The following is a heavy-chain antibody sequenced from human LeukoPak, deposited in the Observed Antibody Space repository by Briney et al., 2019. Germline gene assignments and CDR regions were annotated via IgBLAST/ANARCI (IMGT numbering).Heavy chain of an antibody. D-gene: IGHD5-24*01. J-gene: IGHJ4*02. CDR2: ISSSSSYI. Sequence: ETLSLTCTVSGGSISSSSYYWGWIRQPPGKGLEWVSSISSSSSYIYYADSVKGRFTISRDNAKNSLYLQMNSLRAEDTAVYYCAREGMATITVDYWGQGTLVTVSS. V-gene: IGHV3-21*01. CDR1: GGSISSSS. CDR3: AREGMATITVDY.